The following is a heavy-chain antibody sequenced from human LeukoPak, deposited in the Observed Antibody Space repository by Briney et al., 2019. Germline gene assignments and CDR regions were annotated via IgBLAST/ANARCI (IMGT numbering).Heavy chain of an antibody. CDR2: INPNSGGT. D-gene: IGHD1-1*01. CDR1: GYTFTGYY. CDR3: ARDWATGTTEYNWFDP. Sequence: ASVKVSCKASGYTFTGYYMHWVRQAPGQGLEWMGWINPNSGGTNYAQKFQGRVTVTRDTSISTAYMELSRLRSDDTAVYYCARDWATGTTEYNWFDPWGQGTLVTVSS. V-gene: IGHV1-2*02. J-gene: IGHJ5*02.